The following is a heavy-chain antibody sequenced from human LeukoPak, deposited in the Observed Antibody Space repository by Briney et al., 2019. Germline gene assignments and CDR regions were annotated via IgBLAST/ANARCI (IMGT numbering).Heavy chain of an antibody. CDR1: GFTFSSYA. CDR3: AKGYYDYVWGSYYFDY. J-gene: IGHJ4*02. V-gene: IGHV3-23*01. CDR2: ISGSGGST. Sequence: GGSLSLSCAASGFTFSSYAMSWVRQAPGKGLEWVSAISGSGGSTYYADSVKGRFTISGDNSRDTLYLQMNSLRAEDTAVYYCAKGYYDYVWGSYYFDYWGQGTLVTVSS. D-gene: IGHD3-16*01.